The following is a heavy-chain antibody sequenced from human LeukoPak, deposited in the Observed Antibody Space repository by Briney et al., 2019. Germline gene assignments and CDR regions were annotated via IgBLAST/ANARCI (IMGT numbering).Heavy chain of an antibody. CDR2: MNHRGST. J-gene: IGHJ4*02. V-gene: IGHV4-34*01. CDR1: CGSFSGYY. D-gene: IGHD6-13*01. CDR3: ARVYTAYSSSWYLLSDRFFDY. Sequence: SETLSLTCAVYCGSFSGYYSSWIRQPPGKGLDWIVEMNHRGSTNYNPSLKSRVTISVDTSKNQFSLKLSSVTAADTAVYYCARVYTAYSSSWYLLSDRFFDYWGQGTLVTVSS.